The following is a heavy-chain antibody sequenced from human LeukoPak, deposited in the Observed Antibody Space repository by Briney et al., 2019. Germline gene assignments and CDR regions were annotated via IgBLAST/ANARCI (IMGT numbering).Heavy chain of an antibody. V-gene: IGHV3-11*01. CDR2: ISSSGSTI. Sequence: GGSLRLSCEASGFTFSDYYMSWIRQAPGKGLEGVSYISSSGSTIYYADSVKGRFTISRDNAKNSLYLQMNSLRAEDTAVYYCARRSLLWFGELLSPPYYGMDVWGQGTTVTVSS. CDR3: ARRSLLWFGELLSPPYYGMDV. D-gene: IGHD3-10*01. J-gene: IGHJ6*02. CDR1: GFTFSDYY.